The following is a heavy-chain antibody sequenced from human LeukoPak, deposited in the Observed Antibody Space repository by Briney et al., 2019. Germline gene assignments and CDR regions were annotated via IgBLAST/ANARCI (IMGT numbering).Heavy chain of an antibody. CDR2: IYYSGST. V-gene: IGHV4-39*01. J-gene: IGHJ3*02. CDR3: ARHVHIVVVIDDAFDI. Sequence: SETLSLTCTVSGGSISSSSYYWGWIRQPPGKGLEWIGSIYYSGSTYYNPSLKSRVTISVDTSKNQFSLKLSSVTAADTAVYYCARHVHIVVVIDDAFDIWGQGTMVTVSS. CDR1: GGSISSSSYY. D-gene: IGHD2-21*01.